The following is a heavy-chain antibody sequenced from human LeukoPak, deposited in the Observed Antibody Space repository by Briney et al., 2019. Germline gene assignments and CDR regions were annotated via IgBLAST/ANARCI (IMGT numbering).Heavy chain of an antibody. D-gene: IGHD3-16*01. J-gene: IGHJ4*02. V-gene: IGHV3-33*06. CDR2: IWYDGSNK. Sequence: GGSLRVSCAASGFTFSSYGMHWVRQAPGKGLEWVAVIWYDGSNKYYADSVKGRFTISRDNSKNTLYLQMNSLRAEDTAVYYCAKEGDYDYVWGSFLDYWGQGTLVTVSS. CDR3: AKEGDYDYVWGSFLDY. CDR1: GFTFSSYG.